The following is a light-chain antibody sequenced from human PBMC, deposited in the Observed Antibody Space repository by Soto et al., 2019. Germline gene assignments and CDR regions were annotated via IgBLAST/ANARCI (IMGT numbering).Light chain of an antibody. J-gene: IGLJ1*01. Sequence: PSSGAGAPGPSIAISLTNTSRYVVGYNYVFWYQHHPGKAPILMIYDVSNRPSGVSNRFSGSKSGNTASLTISGLQLEDEADYYCYSYTTSNTRQIVFGTGTKVTVL. CDR1: SRYVVGYNY. CDR2: DVS. V-gene: IGLV2-14*03. CDR3: YSYTTSNTRQIV.